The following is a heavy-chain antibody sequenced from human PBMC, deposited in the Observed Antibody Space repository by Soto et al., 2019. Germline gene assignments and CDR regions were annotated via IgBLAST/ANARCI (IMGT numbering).Heavy chain of an antibody. Sequence: SETLSLTCTVSGGSINNHYWSWIRQPPGKGLEWIGYIYYTGSTNYNPSLKSRVTISVDTSKNQFSLKLSSVTAADTAVYYCAKSLRTDLDYWGQGTLLTVSS. D-gene: IGHD3-16*02. CDR1: GGSINNHY. CDR2: IYYTGST. CDR3: AKSLRTDLDY. J-gene: IGHJ4*02. V-gene: IGHV4-59*11.